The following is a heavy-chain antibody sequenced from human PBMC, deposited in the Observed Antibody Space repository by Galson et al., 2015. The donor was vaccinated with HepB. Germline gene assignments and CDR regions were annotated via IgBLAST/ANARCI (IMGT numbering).Heavy chain of an antibody. V-gene: IGHV3-49*04. CDR3: ARLTSSSWYGGFQH. CDR1: GFTFGDYA. Sequence: SLRLSCAGSGFTFGDYALSWVRQAPGKGLEWISFIRNKGYGGTTEYAASVKGRFSISRDDSKSIVYLQMNSLRTEDTAVYYCARLTSSSWYGGFQHWGQGTLVAVSS. J-gene: IGHJ1*01. D-gene: IGHD6-13*01. CDR2: IRNKGYGGTT.